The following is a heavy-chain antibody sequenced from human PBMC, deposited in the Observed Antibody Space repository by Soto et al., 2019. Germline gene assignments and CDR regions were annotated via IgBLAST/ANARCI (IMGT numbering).Heavy chain of an antibody. V-gene: IGHV4-59*01. Sequence: QVQLQESGPGLMKPSETLSLTCTVSAGSITTSYWSWIRQPLGKALEWIGYISYRGSTNYNPSLKSRLTISIDTSKGQVSLKLTFITTADTAVYYCALSGIVSREVNTWFDRCVQGSLVTGSS. D-gene: IGHD3-10*01. CDR3: ALSGIVSREVNTWFDR. CDR2: ISYRGST. J-gene: IGHJ5*02. CDR1: AGSITTSY.